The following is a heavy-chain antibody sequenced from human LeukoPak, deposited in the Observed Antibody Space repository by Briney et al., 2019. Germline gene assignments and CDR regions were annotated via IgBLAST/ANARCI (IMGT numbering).Heavy chain of an antibody. CDR3: ARDLYSSSSKWFDP. Sequence: SETLSLTCAVYGGSFSGYYWSWIRQPPGKGLEWIGEINHSGSTNYNPSLKSRVTISVDTSKNQFSLKLSSVTAADTAVYYCARDLYSSSSKWFDPWAQETLVTVSS. CDR1: GGSFSGYY. J-gene: IGHJ5*02. V-gene: IGHV4-34*01. D-gene: IGHD6-6*01. CDR2: INHSGST.